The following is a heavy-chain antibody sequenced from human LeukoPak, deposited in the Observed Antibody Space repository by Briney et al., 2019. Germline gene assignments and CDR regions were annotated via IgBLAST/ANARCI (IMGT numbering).Heavy chain of an antibody. J-gene: IGHJ4*02. CDR2: ISWNSGSI. CDR3: ARDNGPYYYGSGSYGVDY. D-gene: IGHD3-10*01. Sequence: GGSLRLSCAASGFTFDDYAMHWVRQAPGKGLEWVSGISWNSGSIGYADSVKGRFTISRDNAKNSLYLQMNSLRAEDTALYYCARDNGPYYYGSGSYGVDYWGQGTLVTVSS. CDR1: GFTFDDYA. V-gene: IGHV3-9*01.